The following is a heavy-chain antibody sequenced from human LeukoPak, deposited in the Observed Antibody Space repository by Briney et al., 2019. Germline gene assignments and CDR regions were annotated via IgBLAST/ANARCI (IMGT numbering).Heavy chain of an antibody. CDR3: AREVGATRDYYYYMDV. Sequence: GGSLRLSCAASGFTFSSYGMHWVRQAPGKGLEWVAFIRYDGSNKYYADSVKGRFTISRDNSKNTLYLQMNSLRADDTAVYYCAREVGATRDYYYYMDVWGKGTTVTVSS. J-gene: IGHJ6*03. CDR1: GFTFSSYG. D-gene: IGHD1-26*01. V-gene: IGHV3-30*02. CDR2: IRYDGSNK.